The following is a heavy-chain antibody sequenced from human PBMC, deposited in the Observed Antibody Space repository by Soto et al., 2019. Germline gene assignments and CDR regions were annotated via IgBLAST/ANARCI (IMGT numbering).Heavy chain of an antibody. Sequence: ASVKVSCNASGGTFSSYAISWVRHAPGQGLEWRGGIIPIFGTANYAQKFQGRVTITADESTSTAYMELSSRRSEDTAVYYCARDRNIVTTIYNYYGMDVWGQGTTVTASS. CDR1: GGTFSSYA. CDR2: IIPIFGTA. CDR3: ARDRNIVTTIYNYYGMDV. D-gene: IGHD5-12*01. V-gene: IGHV1-69*13. J-gene: IGHJ6*02.